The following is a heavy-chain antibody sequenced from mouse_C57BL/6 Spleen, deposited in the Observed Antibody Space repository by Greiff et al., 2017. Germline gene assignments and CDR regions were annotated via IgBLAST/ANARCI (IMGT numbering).Heavy chain of an antibody. CDR1: GYTFTSYW. V-gene: IGHV1-74*01. Sequence: QVQLQQPGAELVKPGASVKVSCKASGYTFTSYWMHWVKQRPGQGLEWIGRIHPSDSDTNYNQKFKGKATLTGDKSSSTAYMQLSSLTSDDSAVFYSAIGVGDYAMDYWGQGTSVTVSS. CDR3: AIGVGDYAMDY. J-gene: IGHJ4*01. CDR2: IHPSDSDT.